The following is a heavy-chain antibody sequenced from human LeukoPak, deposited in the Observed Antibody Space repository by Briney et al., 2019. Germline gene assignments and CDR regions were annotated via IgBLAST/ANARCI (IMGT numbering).Heavy chain of an antibody. CDR3: AELGITMIGGV. D-gene: IGHD3-10*02. CDR1: GFPFSSYE. CDR2: ISSSGSTI. V-gene: IGHV3-48*03. J-gene: IGHJ6*04. Sequence: GGSLRLSCAASGFPFSSYEMNWVRQAPGRGLEWVSYISSSGSTIYYADSVKGRFTISRDNAKNSLYLQKISLRAEDTAVYYCAELGITMIGGVWGKGTTVTISS.